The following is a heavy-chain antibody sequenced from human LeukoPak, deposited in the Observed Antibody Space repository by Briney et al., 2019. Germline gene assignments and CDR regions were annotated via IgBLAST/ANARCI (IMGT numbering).Heavy chain of an antibody. V-gene: IGHV1-69*06. CDR3: ARAPRYRPYYYYMDV. D-gene: IGHD1-1*01. CDR1: GYTFTSYT. J-gene: IGHJ6*03. Sequence: SVKVSCKASGYTFTSYTIHWVRQAPGQGLEWMGGIIPIFGTANYAQKFQGRVTITADKSTSTAYMELSSLRSEDTAVYYCARAPRYRPYYYYMDVWGKGTTVTVSS. CDR2: IIPIFGTA.